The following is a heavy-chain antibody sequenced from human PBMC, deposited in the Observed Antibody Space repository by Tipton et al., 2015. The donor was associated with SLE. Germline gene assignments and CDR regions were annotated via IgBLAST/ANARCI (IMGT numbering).Heavy chain of an antibody. V-gene: IGHV4-59*03. Sequence: TLSLTCTVSGGSIFGNYWCWIRQPPGKGLEWVGYIYYCGSANYNPSLNSRVSISVDTSHNQFSLKLTSVTAADTAMYYCAQRSSSLTGHYTDWGQGALVTVSS. J-gene: IGHJ4*02. CDR2: IYYCGSA. D-gene: IGHD3-9*01. CDR3: AQRSSSLTGHYTD. CDR1: GGSIFGNY.